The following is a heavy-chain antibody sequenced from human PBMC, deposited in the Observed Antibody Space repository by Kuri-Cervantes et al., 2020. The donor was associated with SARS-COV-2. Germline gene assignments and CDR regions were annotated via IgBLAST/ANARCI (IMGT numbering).Heavy chain of an antibody. CDR3: ARDMLSKYRIAAAGLPHSSYGMDV. D-gene: IGHD6-13*01. Sequence: ASVKVSCKASGYTFTSYYMHWVRQAPGQGLEWMGIINPSGGSTSYAQKFQGRVTMTRDTSTSTVYMELSSLRSEDTAVYYCARDMLSKYRIAAAGLPHSSYGMDVWGQGTTVTVSS. CDR2: INPSGGST. CDR1: GYTFTSYY. J-gene: IGHJ6*02. V-gene: IGHV1-46*03.